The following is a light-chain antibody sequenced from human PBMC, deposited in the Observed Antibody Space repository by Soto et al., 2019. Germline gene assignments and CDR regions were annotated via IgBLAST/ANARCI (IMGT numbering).Light chain of an antibody. V-gene: IGLV2-14*02. CDR2: NVY. CDR3: SAYTVSRTYV. Sequence: QSVLTQPASVSGSPGQSITISCTGTSSDIGSYDLVSWYQQHPGTAPKLIIYNVYDRPSGISYRFSGSKSGNTASLTISGLQGEDEADYYCSAYTVSRTYVFGTGTKVTVL. J-gene: IGLJ1*01. CDR1: SSDIGSYDL.